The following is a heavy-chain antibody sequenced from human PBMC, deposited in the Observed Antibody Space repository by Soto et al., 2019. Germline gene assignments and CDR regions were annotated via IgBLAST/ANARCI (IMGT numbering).Heavy chain of an antibody. CDR1: GFTFSSYA. J-gene: IGHJ4*02. CDR2: ISNNGDTA. D-gene: IGHD3-16*02. CDR3: AKSRVFIGAIVTLLDS. V-gene: IGHV3-23*01. Sequence: EVQLLESGGGLAQPGGSLTLSCATSGFTFSSYAMVWVRQAAEKGLEWVASISNNGDTAYYADSVKGRFTISRGNSENSLYLQMNCLRADDPALYFCAKSRVFIGAIVTLLDSWGQGTQVTVSS.